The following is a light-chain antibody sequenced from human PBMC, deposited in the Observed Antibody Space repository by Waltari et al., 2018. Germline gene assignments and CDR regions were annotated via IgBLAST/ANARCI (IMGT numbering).Light chain of an antibody. CDR3: NSRDSSGNLVV. Sequence: SSELTQDPAVSVALGQTVRITCQGDSLRNYYASWYQQKPGQAPVLVLYDKNNRPSGIPDRFSGSSSGNTASLTITGAQAEDEADYYCNSRDSSGNLVVFGGGTKLTVL. CDR1: SLRNYY. V-gene: IGLV3-19*01. CDR2: DKN. J-gene: IGLJ2*01.